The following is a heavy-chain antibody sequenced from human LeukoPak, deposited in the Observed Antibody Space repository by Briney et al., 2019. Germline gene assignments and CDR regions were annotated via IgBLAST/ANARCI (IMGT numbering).Heavy chain of an antibody. CDR3: ARDSSGYQ. J-gene: IGHJ4*02. D-gene: IGHD3-22*01. V-gene: IGHV3-7*01. CDR2: IKEDGSEK. CDR1: GFTFSTYW. Sequence: GGSLRLSCAASGFTFSTYWMSWVRRAPGKGLEWVANIKEDGSEKYYGDSVKGRFTISRDNAKNSLYLQMNSLRAEDTAVYYCARDSSGYQWGQGTLVTVSS.